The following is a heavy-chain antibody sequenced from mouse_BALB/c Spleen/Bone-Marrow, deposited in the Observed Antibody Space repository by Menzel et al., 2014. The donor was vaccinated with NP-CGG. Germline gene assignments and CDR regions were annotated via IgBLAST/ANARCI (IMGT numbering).Heavy chain of an antibody. J-gene: IGHJ4*01. CDR2: INPASGYT. V-gene: IGHV1-4*02. D-gene: IGHD2-10*01. CDR3: ARDPYRENYYPMDY. CDR1: GYTFSSYT. Sequence: QVQLQQSAAELARPGASVKMSCKASGYTFSSYTMHWVKQRPGQGLEWIGYINPASGYTDYNQNFKDKTTLTADKSSSTAYMQLSSLTSEDSAVYYCARDPYRENYYPMDYWGQGTSVTVSS.